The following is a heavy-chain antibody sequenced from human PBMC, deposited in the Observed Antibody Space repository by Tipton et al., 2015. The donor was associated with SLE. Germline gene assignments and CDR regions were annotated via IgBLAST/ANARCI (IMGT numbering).Heavy chain of an antibody. V-gene: IGHV4-4*02. Sequence: TLSLTCVISGGSISTNSWWSWVRQSPGKGLEWLGQIYHTGSTRHNPSLKSRVTVSVDRSKNQFSLTLYSVTAADTAVYYCATYGAFVYMDVWGKGTTVTVSS. CDR2: IYHTGST. J-gene: IGHJ6*03. D-gene: IGHD4-17*01. CDR1: GGSISTNSW. CDR3: ATYGAFVYMDV.